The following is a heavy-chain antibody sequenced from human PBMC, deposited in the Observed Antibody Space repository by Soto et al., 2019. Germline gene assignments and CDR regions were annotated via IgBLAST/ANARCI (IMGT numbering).Heavy chain of an antibody. CDR3: TTDRIWYSSSWHSGY. CDR2: IKSKTDGGTT. D-gene: IGHD6-13*01. V-gene: IGHV3-15*01. Sequence: SGGSLRLSCAASGFTFSNAWMSWVRQAPGKGLEWVGRIKSKTDGGTTDYAAPVKGRFTISRDDSKNTLYLQMNSLKTEDTAVYYCTTDRIWYSSSWHSGYWGQGTLVTVSS. CDR1: GFTFSNAW. J-gene: IGHJ4*02.